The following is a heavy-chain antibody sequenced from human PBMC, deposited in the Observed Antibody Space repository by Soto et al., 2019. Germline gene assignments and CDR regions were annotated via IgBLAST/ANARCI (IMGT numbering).Heavy chain of an antibody. Sequence: QAQLVQSGAEVKKPGASVKVSCKASGYTFTGYYMHWVRQAPGQGLEWMGWINPNSGGTNYAQKFKGWVTMTRDTSISTAYMELSRLRSDDTAVYYCARSYYDSSGFFNDAFDIWGQGTMVTVSS. D-gene: IGHD3-22*01. J-gene: IGHJ3*02. CDR1: GYTFTGYY. CDR2: INPNSGGT. V-gene: IGHV1-2*04. CDR3: ARSYYDSSGFFNDAFDI.